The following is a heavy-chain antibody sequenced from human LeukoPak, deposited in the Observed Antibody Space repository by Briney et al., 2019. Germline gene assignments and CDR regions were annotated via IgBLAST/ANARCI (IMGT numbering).Heavy chain of an antibody. CDR2: ISSSSSYT. CDR3: ARASPYASYDY. Sequence: GGSLRLSCAASGFTFSDYYMSWLRQAPGKGLGWVSYISSSSSYTNYADSVKGRFTISRDNAKNSLYLQMNSLRAEDTAVYYCARASPYASYDYWGQGTLVTVSS. CDR1: GFTFSDYY. D-gene: IGHD3-16*01. V-gene: IGHV3-11*06. J-gene: IGHJ4*02.